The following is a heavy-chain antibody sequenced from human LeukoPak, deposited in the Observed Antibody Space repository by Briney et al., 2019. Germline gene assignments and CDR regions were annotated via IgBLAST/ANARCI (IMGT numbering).Heavy chain of an antibody. CDR2: IYYSGST. CDR3: ARDTTPSSGYWGNWFDP. J-gene: IGHJ5*02. Sequence: SETLSLTCTVSGGSISSGGYYWSWIRQHPGKDLEWIGYIYYSGSTYYNPSLKSRVTISVDTSKNQFSLKLSSVTAADTAVYYCARDTTPSSGYWGNWFDPWGQGTLVTVSS. CDR1: GGSISSGGYY. D-gene: IGHD3-22*01. V-gene: IGHV4-31*03.